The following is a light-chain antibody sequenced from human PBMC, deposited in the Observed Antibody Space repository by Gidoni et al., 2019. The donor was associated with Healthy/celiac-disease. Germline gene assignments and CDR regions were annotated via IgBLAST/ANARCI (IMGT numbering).Light chain of an antibody. Sequence: SVSGSPGQSITISCTGTSSDVGGYNYVSWYQQHPGKAPKLMIYEVSNRPSGVSNRFSGSKSGNTASLTISGLQAEDEADYYCSSYTSSSTLVFGGGTKLTVL. V-gene: IGLV2-14*01. CDR2: EVS. CDR3: SSYTSSSTLV. J-gene: IGLJ2*01. CDR1: SSDVGGYNY.